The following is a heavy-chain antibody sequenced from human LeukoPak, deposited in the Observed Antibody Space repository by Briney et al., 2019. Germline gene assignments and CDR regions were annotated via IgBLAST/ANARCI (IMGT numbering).Heavy chain of an antibody. V-gene: IGHV3-30*18. J-gene: IGHJ4*02. CDR3: AKDLSYGAYATVVDY. CDR1: GFTFSSYG. CDR2: ISYDGSNK. D-gene: IGHD4-17*01. Sequence: GGSLRLSCAASGFTFSSYGMHWVRQAPGKGLEWVAVISYDGSNKYYADSVKGRFTISRDNSKNTLYLQMNSLRAEDTAVYYCAKDLSYGAYATVVDYWGQGTLVTVSS.